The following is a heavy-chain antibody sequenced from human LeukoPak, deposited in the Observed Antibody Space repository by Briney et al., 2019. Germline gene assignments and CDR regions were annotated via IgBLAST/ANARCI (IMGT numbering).Heavy chain of an antibody. CDR2: VRYDGSNT. J-gene: IGHJ4*02. CDR1: TLTLSTYG. CDR3: AKIATTMTTDGKIDY. Sequence: GRSLRLACASSTLTLSTYGMQWVSHAPSRGLEWVAFVRYDGSNTYYVDSVNGRVTISRDNSKNTLYLQMNSLRAEDTAVYYCAKIATTMTTDGKIDYWGQGTLVTVSS. D-gene: IGHD4-17*01. V-gene: IGHV3-30*02.